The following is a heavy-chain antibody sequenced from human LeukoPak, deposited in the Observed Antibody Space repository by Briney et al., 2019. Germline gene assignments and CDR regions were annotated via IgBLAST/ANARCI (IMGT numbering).Heavy chain of an antibody. Sequence: SETLSLTCTVSGGSISSYYWSWIRQPPGKGLEWIGYIYYSGSTNYNPSLKSRVTISVDTSKNQFSLKLSSVTAADTAVYYCAIGPRIQLSNDYWGQGTLVTVSS. CDR1: GGSISSYY. V-gene: IGHV4-59*01. D-gene: IGHD5-18*01. CDR2: IYYSGST. J-gene: IGHJ4*02. CDR3: AIGPRIQLSNDY.